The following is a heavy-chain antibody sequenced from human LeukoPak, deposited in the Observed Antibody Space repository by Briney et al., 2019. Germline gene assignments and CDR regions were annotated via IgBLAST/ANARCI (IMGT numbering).Heavy chain of an antibody. V-gene: IGHV3-21*01. J-gene: IGHJ5*02. CDR1: GFELSSYM. D-gene: IGHD1-1*01. CDR3: LRTAQSGPTGWFDP. Sequence: GGSLRLSCAASGFELSSYMLNWVRQAPGKGLEWVSSISSTGSYIYYADSVKGRFTISRDNPGNVMYLQMDSLRAEDTAVYYCLRTAQSGPTGWFDPWGQGTLVTVSS. CDR2: ISSTGSYI.